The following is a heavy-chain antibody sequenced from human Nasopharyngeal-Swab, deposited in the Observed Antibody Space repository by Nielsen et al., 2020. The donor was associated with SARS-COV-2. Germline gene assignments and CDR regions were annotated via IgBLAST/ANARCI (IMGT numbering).Heavy chain of an antibody. V-gene: IGHV4-59*08. CDR3: SRGRDYYDFWSGLNAHYYYYYGMDV. J-gene: IGHJ6*02. CDR1: GGSISSYY. CDR2: IYYSGST. D-gene: IGHD3-3*01. Sequence: SETLSLTCTVSGGSISSYYWSWIRQPQGKGLEWIGYIYYSGSTNYNPSLKSRVTISVDTSKNQFSLKLSSVTAADTAVYYCSRGRDYYDFWSGLNAHYYYYYGMDVWGQGTTVTVSS.